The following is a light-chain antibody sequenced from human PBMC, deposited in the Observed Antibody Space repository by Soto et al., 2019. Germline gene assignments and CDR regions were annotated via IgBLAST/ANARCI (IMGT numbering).Light chain of an antibody. CDR3: QQRDNWPWT. V-gene: IGKV3D-20*02. CDR1: ESVSSNY. CDR2: DTS. J-gene: IGKJ4*01. Sequence: EIVLTQSPGTLSSSPGERATLSCRASESVSSNYLAWYQQRPGQAPRLLIYDTSKRATGIPARFSGSGSGTDFTLTISSLEPEDFAVYYCQQRDNWPWTFGGGTKVEIK.